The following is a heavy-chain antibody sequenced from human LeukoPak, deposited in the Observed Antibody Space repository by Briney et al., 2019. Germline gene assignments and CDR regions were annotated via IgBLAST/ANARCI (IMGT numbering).Heavy chain of an antibody. D-gene: IGHD5-12*01. CDR3: AGELGWLREDDYPNYFDY. Sequence: ASVKVSCKASGYTFTSYYMHWVRQAPGQGLEWMGIINPSGGSTSYAQKFQGRVTMTRDTSTSTAYMELSSLRSEDTAVYYCAGELGWLREDDYPNYFDYRGQGTLVTVSS. V-gene: IGHV1-46*01. J-gene: IGHJ4*02. CDR2: INPSGGST. CDR1: GYTFTSYY.